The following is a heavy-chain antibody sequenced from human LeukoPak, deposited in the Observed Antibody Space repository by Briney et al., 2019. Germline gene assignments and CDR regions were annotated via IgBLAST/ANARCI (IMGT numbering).Heavy chain of an antibody. CDR1: GFIFSRYW. Sequence: GGSLRLSCAASGFIFSRYWMSWVRQAPGKGLEWVANIKEDGSEKSYVDSEKGRFTISRDKAKNSLYLQMSSLRAEDTAVYYCVRDSRSPGDYWGQGTLVTVSS. D-gene: IGHD2-15*01. CDR2: IKEDGSEK. CDR3: VRDSRSPGDY. V-gene: IGHV3-7*01. J-gene: IGHJ4*02.